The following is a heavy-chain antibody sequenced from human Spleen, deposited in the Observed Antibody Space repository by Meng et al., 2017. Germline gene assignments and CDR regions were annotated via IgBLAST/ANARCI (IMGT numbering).Heavy chain of an antibody. V-gene: IGHV3-48*03. D-gene: IGHD4/OR15-4a*01. CDR1: GFTFSSSE. J-gene: IGHJ4*02. CDR2: ISNSGSTI. CDR3: AKGVDYAYFDF. Sequence: GGSLRLSCAASGFTFSSSEMNWVRQAPGKGLEWVSYISNSGSTIYYADSVKGRFTISRDNAKDSLYLQMNSLRAEDTALYYCAKGVDYAYFDFWGQGTLVTVSS.